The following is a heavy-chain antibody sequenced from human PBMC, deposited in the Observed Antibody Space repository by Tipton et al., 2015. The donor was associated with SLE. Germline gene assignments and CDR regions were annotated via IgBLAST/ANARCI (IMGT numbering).Heavy chain of an antibody. V-gene: IGHV4-31*03. CDR2: IFYSGNT. D-gene: IGHD4-23*01. Sequence: TLSLTCSVSGGSISGYYWSWIRQHPGKGLEWIGYIFYSGNTYYNPSLKSRVSISVDTSKNQFSLKLSSVTAADTAVYYCARGDPTVVAPDYWGQGTLVTVSS. J-gene: IGHJ4*02. CDR1: GGSISGYY. CDR3: ARGDPTVVAPDY.